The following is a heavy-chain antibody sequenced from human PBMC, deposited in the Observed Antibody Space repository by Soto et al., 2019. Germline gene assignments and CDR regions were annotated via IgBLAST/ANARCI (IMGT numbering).Heavy chain of an antibody. V-gene: IGHV3-33*01. CDR2: IWYDGSNK. J-gene: IGHJ6*02. CDR1: GFTFSSYG. CDR3: ARAKPAAPYYYYYGMDV. Sequence: QVQLVESGGGVVQPGRSLRLSCAASGFTFSSYGMHWVRQAPGKGLEWVAVIWYDGSNKYYADSVKGRFTISRDNSKNTLYLQMNSLRAEDTAVYYCARAKPAAPYYYYYGMDVWGQGTTVTVSS.